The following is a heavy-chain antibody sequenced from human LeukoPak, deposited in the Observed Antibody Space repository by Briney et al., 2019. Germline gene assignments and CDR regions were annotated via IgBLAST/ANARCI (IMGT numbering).Heavy chain of an antibody. Sequence: GGSLRLSCAVSGFTVSNNCMNWVRQAPGKGLEWVSVIYSGGSTYYADSVKGRFTISRDNSKNTLYLQMNSLRAEDTAVYYCAREGDYDSSGYRIIDYWGQGTLVTVSS. CDR3: AREGDYDSSGYRIIDY. J-gene: IGHJ4*02. V-gene: IGHV3-66*01. D-gene: IGHD3-22*01. CDR2: IYSGGST. CDR1: GFTVSNNC.